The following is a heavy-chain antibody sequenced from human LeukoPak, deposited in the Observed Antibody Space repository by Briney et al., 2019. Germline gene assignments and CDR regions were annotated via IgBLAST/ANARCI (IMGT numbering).Heavy chain of an antibody. V-gene: IGHV3-7*03. Sequence: GGSLRLSCAASGLTFSSYWMSWVRQAPGKGLEWVANIKQDGSEKYYVDSVKGRFTISRDNAKNSLYLQMNSLRAEDTAVYYCARADYDFWSGYYRGHYFDYWGQGTLVTVSS. D-gene: IGHD3-3*01. CDR3: ARADYDFWSGYYRGHYFDY. CDR1: GLTFSSYW. CDR2: IKQDGSEK. J-gene: IGHJ4*02.